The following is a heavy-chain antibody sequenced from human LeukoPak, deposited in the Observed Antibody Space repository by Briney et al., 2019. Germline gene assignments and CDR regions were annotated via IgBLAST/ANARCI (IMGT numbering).Heavy chain of an antibody. CDR1: GGTFSSYA. V-gene: IGHV1-69*04. CDR2: IIPILGIA. Sequence: ASVKVSCKASGGTFSSYAISWVRQAPGQGLEWMGRIIPILGIANYAQKFQGRVTITADKSTSTAYMELSSLRSEDTAVYYCARVWLVLGYYYYYGMDVWGQGTTVTVSS. J-gene: IGHJ6*02. CDR3: ARVWLVLGYYYYYGMDV. D-gene: IGHD6-19*01.